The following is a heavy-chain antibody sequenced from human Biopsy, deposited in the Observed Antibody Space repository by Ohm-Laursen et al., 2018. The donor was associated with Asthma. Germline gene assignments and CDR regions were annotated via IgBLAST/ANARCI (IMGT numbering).Heavy chain of an antibody. D-gene: IGHD2/OR15-2a*01. V-gene: IGHV1-24*01. J-gene: IGHJ6*02. CDR1: GYSLTDLS. Sequence: ASVKVSCKISGYSLTDLSMHWVRQAPGQGLEWMGGHDHEEGGTVNARRFQGRVTMTEDTSTDTAYMELSSLSSDDTAVYYCASDFPKDYVRYNFQFWGPGTTVSV. CDR3: ASDFPKDYVRYNFQF. CDR2: HDHEEGGT.